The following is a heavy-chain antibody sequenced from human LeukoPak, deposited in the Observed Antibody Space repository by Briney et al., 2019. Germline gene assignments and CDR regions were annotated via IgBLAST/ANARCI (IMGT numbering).Heavy chain of an antibody. D-gene: IGHD6-19*01. J-gene: IGHJ2*01. Sequence: GGSLRLSCAASGFTFSGSAMHWVRQASGKGLEWVGRIRNEANSHATAYAASVKGRFTISRDDSKNTAYLQMNSLKTEDTAVYYCTTDSLLYNSGWPAYFDLWGRGTLVTASS. CDR1: GFTFSGSA. V-gene: IGHV3-73*01. CDR3: TTDSLLYNSGWPAYFDL. CDR2: IRNEANSHAT.